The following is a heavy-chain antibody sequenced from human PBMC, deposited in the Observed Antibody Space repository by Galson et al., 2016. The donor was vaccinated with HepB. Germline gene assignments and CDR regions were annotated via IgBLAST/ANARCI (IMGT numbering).Heavy chain of an antibody. J-gene: IGHJ6*02. CDR1: EFTVSSKY. V-gene: IGHV3-53*01. Sequence: SLRLSCAASEFTVSSKYMTWVRQAPGKGLEWVSVIHSGGATYYTDSVRRRFTISRDDLKNTLYLQMNNLRPDDTADYYCARNDYSQSGDYYNYYGMDVWGQGTTVTVSS. CDR2: IHSGGAT. CDR3: ARNDYSQSGDYYNYYGMDV. D-gene: IGHD4-11*01.